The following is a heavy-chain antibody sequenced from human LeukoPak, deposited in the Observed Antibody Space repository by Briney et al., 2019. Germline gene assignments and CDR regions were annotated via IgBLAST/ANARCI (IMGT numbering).Heavy chain of an antibody. J-gene: IGHJ4*02. CDR1: GGSIASSYW. Sequence: SETLSLTCAVSGGSIASSYWWTWVRQPPGKGLEWFGEIYHSGSTNYNPSLRSRVTISVDKSDNQFSLKLNSMTAADTAVYYCARNAGNSDVDYWGQGTLVTVSS. D-gene: IGHD4-23*01. CDR2: IYHSGST. CDR3: ARNAGNSDVDY. V-gene: IGHV4-4*02.